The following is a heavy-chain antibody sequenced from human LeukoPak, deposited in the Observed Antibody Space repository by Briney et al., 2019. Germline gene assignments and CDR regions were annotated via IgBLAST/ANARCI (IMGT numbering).Heavy chain of an antibody. CDR3: AKGVTIFGVAKPIDY. Sequence: GGSLRLSCAASGFTVSSNYMSWVRQAPGKGLEWVSVIYSGGSTYYADSVKGRFTISRDNSKNTLYLQMNSLRAEDTAVYYCAKGVTIFGVAKPIDYWGQGTLVTVSS. CDR2: IYSGGST. D-gene: IGHD3-3*01. CDR1: GFTVSSNY. V-gene: IGHV3-66*02. J-gene: IGHJ4*02.